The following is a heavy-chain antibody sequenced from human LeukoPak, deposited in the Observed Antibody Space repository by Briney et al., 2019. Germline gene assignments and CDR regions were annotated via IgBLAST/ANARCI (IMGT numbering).Heavy chain of an antibody. CDR2: ISTSSSYM. Sequence: PGGSLRLSCAASGFTFSTYYMNWVRQAPGKGLEWVSSISTSSSYMYYADSLKGRFTISRDNAKKSLYLQINSLRAEDTAVYYCARVGLDRRGYSGYEAFDYWGQGTLVTVSS. CDR3: ARVGLDRRGYSGYEAFDY. D-gene: IGHD5-12*01. J-gene: IGHJ4*02. V-gene: IGHV3-21*01. CDR1: GFTFSTYY.